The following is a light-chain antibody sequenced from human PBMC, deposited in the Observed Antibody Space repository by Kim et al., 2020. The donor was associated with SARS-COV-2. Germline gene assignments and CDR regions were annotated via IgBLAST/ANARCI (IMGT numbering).Light chain of an antibody. CDR2: ESS. CDR3: QQRSNWPPALT. J-gene: IGKJ4*01. Sequence: PGARAPLSCRASKCVSTYLAWYQQKPGQAPRLLIYESSNRTTGVPARFSGSGSGTDFTLTISSLQSEDFAVDYCQQRSNWPPALTFGGGTKVDIK. V-gene: IGKV3-11*01. CDR1: KCVSTY.